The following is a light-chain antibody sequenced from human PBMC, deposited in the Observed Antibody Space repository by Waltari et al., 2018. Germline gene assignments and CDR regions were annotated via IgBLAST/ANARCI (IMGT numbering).Light chain of an antibody. CDR1: QSVLYSSNNKNY. Sequence: DIVMTQSPDSLAVSLGERATINCKSSQSVLYSSNNKNYLAWYQQKPGQPPKLLIYWASTRESGVPDRSIGSRSATDFTLTISSQQAEDVAVYYCQQYSGTPWTCGQGTKVEIK. J-gene: IGKJ1*01. CDR3: QQYSGTPWT. V-gene: IGKV4-1*01. CDR2: WAS.